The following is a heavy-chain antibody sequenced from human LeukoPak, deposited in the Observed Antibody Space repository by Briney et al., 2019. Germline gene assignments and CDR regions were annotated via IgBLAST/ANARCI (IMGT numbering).Heavy chain of an antibody. CDR1: GFTFSSYG. V-gene: IGHV3-30*02. J-gene: IGHJ4*02. CDR3: AKDLHSSGWSARFDY. CDR2: IRYDGSNK. D-gene: IGHD6-19*01. Sequence: PGGSLRLSCAASGFTFSSYGMHWVRQAPGKGLEWVAFIRYDGSNKYYADSEKGRFTISRDNSKNTLYLQMNSLRAEDTAVYYCAKDLHSSGWSARFDYWGQGTLVTVSS.